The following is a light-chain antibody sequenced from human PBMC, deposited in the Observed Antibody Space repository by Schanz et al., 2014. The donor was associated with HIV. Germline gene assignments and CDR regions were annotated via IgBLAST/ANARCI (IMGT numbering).Light chain of an antibody. CDR1: QDIGNW. J-gene: IGKJ2*01. CDR3: QHYNSYPLT. V-gene: IGKV1-5*03. CDR2: YAS. Sequence: IQMTQSPSSLSASVGDRVTITCRASQDIGNWLAWYQQKPGKAPKILIYYASTLEGGVPSRFSGSGSGTEFTLTIDSLLPDDFATYFCQHYNSYPLTFGQGTELQIK.